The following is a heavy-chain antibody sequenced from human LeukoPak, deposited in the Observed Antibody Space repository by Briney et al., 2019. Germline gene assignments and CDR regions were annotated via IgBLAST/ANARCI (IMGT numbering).Heavy chain of an antibody. CDR3: ARRSRNGLDAFDI. J-gene: IGHJ3*02. D-gene: IGHD2-8*01. CDR1: AYTFSDYY. CDR2: IHPNSEDT. V-gene: IGHV1-2*02. Sequence: ASVKVSCKASAYTFSDYYLHWVRQAPGQGPEWMGWIHPNSEDTEYAQKFQGRVTMTRVRSISTAYMELSRLTSDDTAVYYCARRSRNGLDAFDIWGQGTMVTVSS.